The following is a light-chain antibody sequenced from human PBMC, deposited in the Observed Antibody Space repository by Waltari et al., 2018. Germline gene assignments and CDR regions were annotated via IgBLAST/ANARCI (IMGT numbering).Light chain of an antibody. CDR3: SSYRRGSTVV. V-gene: IGLV2-14*03. Sequence: QSALTQPAPVSGSPGQSLTIPCTATSTPIGDYNYLSCYQQHPRKPPKLIIYDVTKRPSGISDRFSGSKSGDTASLIISGLQAEDESDFYCSSYRRGSTVVFGGGTKLTVL. J-gene: IGLJ2*01. CDR2: DVT. CDR1: STPIGDYNY.